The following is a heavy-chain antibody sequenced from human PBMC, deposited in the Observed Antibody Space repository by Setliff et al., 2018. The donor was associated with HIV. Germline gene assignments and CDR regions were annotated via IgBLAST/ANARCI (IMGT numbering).Heavy chain of an antibody. CDR3: AGDLFPYYHDSSPYYPPGY. J-gene: IGHJ4*02. Sequence: GGSLRLSCVASGFSFKDCAMHWVRLAPGKGLEWVSGIRWDIGTKQYAASVKGRFTISRDNAKNSLFLQMNSLRAEDTAVYYCAGDLFPYYHDSSPYYPPGYWGQGTLVTVSS. D-gene: IGHD3-22*01. V-gene: IGHV3-9*01. CDR2: IRWDIGTK. CDR1: GFSFKDCA.